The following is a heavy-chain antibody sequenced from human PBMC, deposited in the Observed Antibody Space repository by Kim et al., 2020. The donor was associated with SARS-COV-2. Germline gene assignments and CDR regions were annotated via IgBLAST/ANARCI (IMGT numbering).Heavy chain of an antibody. CDR3: ARENIDMSTGGDSFDP. CDR2: ISGKFGNT. D-gene: IGHD3-16*01. J-gene: IGHJ5*02. Sequence: GGSLRLSCAASGFTFSRYAMSWVRQAPGKGLEWVSGISGKFGNTYYADSVKGRFIISRDDSKNTLYVQMNSLRAEDTALYYCARENIDMSTGGDSFDPWGQGTLVIVST. CDR1: GFTFSRYA. V-gene: IGHV3-23*01.